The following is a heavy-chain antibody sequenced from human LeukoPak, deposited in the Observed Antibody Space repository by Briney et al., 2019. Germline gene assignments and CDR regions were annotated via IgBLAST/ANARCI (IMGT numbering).Heavy chain of an antibody. CDR1: GLTFSSYA. Sequence: GGSLRLSCAASGLTFSSYAMTWVRQAPGKGLEWVSSITIGGGGTYYADSVKGRFTISRDNSKNTLYLQMNSLRAEDTAVYYCARDYCSGGSCYFFDYWGQGTLVTVSS. CDR2: ITIGGGGT. D-gene: IGHD2-15*01. CDR3: ARDYCSGGSCYFFDY. V-gene: IGHV3-23*01. J-gene: IGHJ4*02.